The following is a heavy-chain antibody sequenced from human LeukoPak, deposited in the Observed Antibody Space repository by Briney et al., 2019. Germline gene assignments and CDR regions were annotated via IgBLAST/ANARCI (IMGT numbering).Heavy chain of an antibody. J-gene: IGHJ4*02. CDR3: ARGSWGFQH. D-gene: IGHD7-27*01. CDR2: INHSGST. V-gene: IGHV4-34*01. CDR1: GGSFSGYY. Sequence: PSETLSLTCAVYGGSFSGYYWSWIRQPPGKWLEWIGEINHSGSTNYNPSLKSRVTISVDTSKNQFSLKLSSVTAADTAVYYCARGSWGFQHWGQGTLVTVSS.